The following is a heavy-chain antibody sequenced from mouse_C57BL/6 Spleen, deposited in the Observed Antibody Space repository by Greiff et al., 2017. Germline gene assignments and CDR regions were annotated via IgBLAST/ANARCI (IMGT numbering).Heavy chain of an antibody. CDR3: ARSPLFTTVVDYAMDY. D-gene: IGHD1-1*01. Sequence: VQLQQPGAELVKPGASVKMSCKASGYTFTSYWITWVKQRPGQGLEWIGDIYPGSGSTNYNEKFKSKATLTVDTSSSTAYMQLSSLTSEDSAVYDCARSPLFTTVVDYAMDYWGQGTSVTVSS. CDR1: GYTFTSYW. V-gene: IGHV1-55*01. J-gene: IGHJ4*01. CDR2: IYPGSGST.